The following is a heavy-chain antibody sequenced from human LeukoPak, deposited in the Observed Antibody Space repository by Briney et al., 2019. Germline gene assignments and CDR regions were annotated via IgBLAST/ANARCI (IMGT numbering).Heavy chain of an antibody. CDR2: IYHSGST. J-gene: IGHJ4*02. CDR1: GYSISSGYY. Sequence: SETLSLTCAVSGYSISSGYYWGWIRQPPGKGLEWIGSIYHSGSTYYNPSLKSRVTISVDMSKNQFSLKLSSVTAADTAVYYCARHDLQLWSYFDYWGQGTLVTVSS. D-gene: IGHD5-18*01. V-gene: IGHV4-38-2*01. CDR3: ARHDLQLWSYFDY.